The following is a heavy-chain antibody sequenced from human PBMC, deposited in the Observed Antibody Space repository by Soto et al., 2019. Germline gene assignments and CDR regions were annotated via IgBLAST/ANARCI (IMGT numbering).Heavy chain of an antibody. J-gene: IGHJ6*02. D-gene: IGHD5-18*01. V-gene: IGHV1-69*13. Sequence: ASVKVSCKASGGTFSSYAISWVRQAPGQGLEWMGGIIPIFGTADYAQKFQGRVTITADESTSTAYMELSSLRSEDTAVYYCARAGYSSGVYYYGMDVWGQGTTVTVSS. CDR3: ARAGYSSGVYYYGMDV. CDR1: GGTFSSYA. CDR2: IIPIFGTA.